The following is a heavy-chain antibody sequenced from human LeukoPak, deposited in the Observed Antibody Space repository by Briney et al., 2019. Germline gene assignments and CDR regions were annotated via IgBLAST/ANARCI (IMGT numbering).Heavy chain of an antibody. CDR3: AKCPYFGGDYESYFDY. CDR2: ISGSGGST. V-gene: IGHV3-23*01. D-gene: IGHD2-21*02. CDR1: GFTFSSYA. J-gene: IGHJ4*02. Sequence: GGSLRLSCAASGFTFSSYAMSWVRQAPGKGLEWVSAISGSGGSTYYADSVKGRFTISRDNSKNTLYLQMNSLRAEDTAVYYCAKCPYFGGDYESYFDYWGQGTLVTVSS.